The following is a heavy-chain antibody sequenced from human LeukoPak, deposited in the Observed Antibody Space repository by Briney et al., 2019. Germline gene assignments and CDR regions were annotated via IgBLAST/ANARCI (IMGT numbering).Heavy chain of an antibody. CDR2: IYYSAST. CDR1: GGSLRSYY. Sequence: SETLSLTCTVSGGSLRSYYWSWIRQPPGKGLEWIGYIYYSASTNYNPSLKSRVTISVDTSKNQFSLKLSSVTAADTAVYYCARGGSLRYFDWLSRGEYFDYWGQGTLVTVSS. J-gene: IGHJ4*02. CDR3: ARGGSLRYFDWLSRGEYFDY. V-gene: IGHV4-59*12. D-gene: IGHD3-9*01.